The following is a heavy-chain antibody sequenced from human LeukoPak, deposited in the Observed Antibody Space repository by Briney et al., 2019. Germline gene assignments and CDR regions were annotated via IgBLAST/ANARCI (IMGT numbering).Heavy chain of an antibody. CDR3: ARDVIVGDDQGWFDP. J-gene: IGHJ5*02. D-gene: IGHD1-26*01. CDR2: INPKSGGT. CDR1: GYTFSDYV. V-gene: IGHV1-2*02. Sequence: ASVYVSCTASGYTFSDYVIHWVRQAPGQGLECMGWINPKSGGTNYDQKFQGRVTMTRDTSINTVYMELSSLNSDDTAMYYCARDVIVGDDQGWFDPWGQGTLVTVCS.